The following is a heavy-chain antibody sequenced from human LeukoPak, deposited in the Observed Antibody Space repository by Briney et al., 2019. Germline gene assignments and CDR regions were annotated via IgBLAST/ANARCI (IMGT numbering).Heavy chain of an antibody. Sequence: GASVKVSCKASGYTFTGYYMHWVRQAPGQGLEWMGWINPNSGGTNYAQKFQGRATMTRDTSISTAYMELSRLRSDDTAVYYCARDWEEYYGSGSDYWGQGTLVTVSS. V-gene: IGHV1-2*02. CDR3: ARDWEEYYGSGSDY. D-gene: IGHD3-10*01. J-gene: IGHJ4*02. CDR2: INPNSGGT. CDR1: GYTFTGYY.